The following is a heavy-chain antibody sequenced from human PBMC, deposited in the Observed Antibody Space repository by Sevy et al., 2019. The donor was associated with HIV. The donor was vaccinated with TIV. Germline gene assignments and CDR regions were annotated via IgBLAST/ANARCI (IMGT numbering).Heavy chain of an antibody. V-gene: IGHV4-59*01. D-gene: IGHD6-19*01. J-gene: IGHJ4*02. CDR3: ASTDSASSRYQLDY. CDR2: IYYSGST. Sequence: SETLSLTCTVSGGSISSYYWSWIRQPPGKGLEWIGYIYYSGSTNYNPSLKSRVTISVDTSKNQFSLKLSSVTAADTAVYYCASTDSASSRYQLDYWGQGTLVSVSS. CDR1: GGSISSYY.